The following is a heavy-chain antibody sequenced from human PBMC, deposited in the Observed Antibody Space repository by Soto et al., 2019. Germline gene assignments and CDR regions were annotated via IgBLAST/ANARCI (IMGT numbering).Heavy chain of an antibody. J-gene: IGHJ6*01. CDR2: IYYSGST. CDR3: PTPCIAAAGRSYYFYGMGV. Sequence: SETLSLTCTVSGGSISSSSYYWGWIRQPPGKGLEWIGSIYYSGSTYYNPSLKSRVTISVDTSKNQFSLKLSSVTAADTAVYYCPTPCIAAAGRSYYFYGMGVWGQGT. CDR1: GGSISSSSYY. D-gene: IGHD6-13*01. V-gene: IGHV4-39*01.